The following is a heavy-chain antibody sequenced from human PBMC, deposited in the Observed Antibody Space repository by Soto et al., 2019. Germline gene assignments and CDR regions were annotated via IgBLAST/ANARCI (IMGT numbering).Heavy chain of an antibody. D-gene: IGHD3-3*01. V-gene: IGHV2-5*02. CDR2: FYWDDDK. Sequence: QITLNESGPTQVKPRQTLTLTCTFSGFSLTTSGVGVGWIRQSPGKAPEWLALFYWDDDKRYSPSLKSRLTITKDTSKNQVVLTMADLDTADTATYYCAHRVLRTVFGLVTTTAIYFDFWGQGTPVAVSS. J-gene: IGHJ4*02. CDR3: AHRVLRTVFGLVTTTAIYFDF. CDR1: GFSLTTSGVG.